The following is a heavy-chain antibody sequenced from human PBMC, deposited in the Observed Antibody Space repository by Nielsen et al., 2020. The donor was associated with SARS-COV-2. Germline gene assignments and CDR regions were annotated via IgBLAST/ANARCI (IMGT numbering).Heavy chain of an antibody. V-gene: IGHV1-46*01. CDR2: INPSDDRA. Sequence: SVKVSCKTSVYTFSTYYIHWVRQAPGQGLEWMGIINPSDDRATYTQRFRGRLTMTSDTSTSTVYMELSSLRSDDTALYYCARNEYSYGSGIHYWGQGTQLTVSS. CDR1: VYTFSTYY. D-gene: IGHD3-10*01. J-gene: IGHJ4*02. CDR3: ARNEYSYGSGIHY.